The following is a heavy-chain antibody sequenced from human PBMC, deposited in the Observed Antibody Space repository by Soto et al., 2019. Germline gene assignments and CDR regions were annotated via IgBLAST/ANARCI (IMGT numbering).Heavy chain of an antibody. D-gene: IGHD1-1*01. CDR3: ARGRYGEY. Sequence: QVHLVQSGAEVKKPGASVKVSCKCSGYTFTSYGITWVRQAPGQGLELMGWISAHNGNTDYAQKVQGRVTVTRDTSTSTGYMELRSLRSDDTAVYYFARGRYGEYWGQGALVTVSS. J-gene: IGHJ4*02. CDR2: ISAHNGNT. V-gene: IGHV1-18*01. CDR1: GYTFTSYG.